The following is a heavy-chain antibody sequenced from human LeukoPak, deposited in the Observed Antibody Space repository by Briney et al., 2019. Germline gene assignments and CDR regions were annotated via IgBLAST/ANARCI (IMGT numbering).Heavy chain of an antibody. D-gene: IGHD2-21*02. J-gene: IGHJ4*02. CDR2: IKQDGSEQ. CDR1: GFTFSHYY. CDR3: VRDLTARNYFDS. V-gene: IGHV3-7*01. Sequence: GGSLRLSCAASGFTFSHYYMSWVRQAPGKGLEWVANIKQDGSEQFYLDSVKGRFTISRDNAKKLVFLQMNTLRVEDTAIYYCVRDLTARNYFDSWGQGTLVTVSS.